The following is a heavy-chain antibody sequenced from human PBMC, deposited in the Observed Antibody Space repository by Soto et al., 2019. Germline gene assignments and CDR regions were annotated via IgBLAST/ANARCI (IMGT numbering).Heavy chain of an antibody. CDR3: ARGQGQELVQGLDY. Sequence: QVQLVQSRAEVKEPGSSVKVSCKASGGRFTHYSFSWVRQAPGQGLVWMGGIIPIFNTANYAQKFEDRVTITTDESTSTAYMELSGPTSDDSAVYFCARGQGQELVQGLDYWGQGTLVTVSS. CDR2: IIPIFNTA. D-gene: IGHD6-13*01. J-gene: IGHJ4*02. V-gene: IGHV1-69*01. CDR1: GGRFTHYS.